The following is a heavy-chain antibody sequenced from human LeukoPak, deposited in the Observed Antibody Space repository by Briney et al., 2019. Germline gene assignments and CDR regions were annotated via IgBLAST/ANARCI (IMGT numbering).Heavy chain of an antibody. CDR2: IYYSGTT. CDR1: GGSISRYY. Sequence: SETLSLTCTVSGGSISRYYWSWIRQPPGKGLEWIGYIYYSGTTSYNPSLKTRVTISIDTSKNQFSLKLSSVTAADTAVYYCARVLRSMASQYYFDYWGQGTLVTVSS. J-gene: IGHJ4*02. V-gene: IGHV4-59*01. D-gene: IGHD2/OR15-2a*01. CDR3: ARVLRSMASQYYFDY.